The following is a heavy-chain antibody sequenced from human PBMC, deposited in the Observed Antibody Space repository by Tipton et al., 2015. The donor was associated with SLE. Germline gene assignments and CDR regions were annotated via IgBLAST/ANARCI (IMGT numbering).Heavy chain of an antibody. CDR3: AKALSQSNYYYYMDV. J-gene: IGHJ6*03. CDR2: IYGGDGTT. CDR1: GFSFGSYA. Sequence: SLRLSCAASGFSFGSYAMSWVRRTPNKGLEWVSVIYGGDGTTFYADSVKGRFAISRDDSKNTVYLQMNSLRGEDSAVYYCAKALSQSNYYYYMDVWGKGTTVTVSS. V-gene: IGHV3-23*03. D-gene: IGHD2/OR15-2a*01.